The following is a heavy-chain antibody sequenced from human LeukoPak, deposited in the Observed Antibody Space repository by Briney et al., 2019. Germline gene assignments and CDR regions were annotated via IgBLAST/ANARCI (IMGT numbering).Heavy chain of an antibody. CDR3: TRTDFFDY. CDR2: IKSDGASA. Sequence: GGPLRLSCAASGFPVSSNWMHWVRQAPGKGLVWVSRIKSDGASATYADSVKGRFTISSDNAKNTLHLQMSSLRAEDTGVYYCTRTDFFDYWGQGTLVTVSS. D-gene: IGHD3-3*01. J-gene: IGHJ4*02. V-gene: IGHV3-74*03. CDR1: GFPVSSNW.